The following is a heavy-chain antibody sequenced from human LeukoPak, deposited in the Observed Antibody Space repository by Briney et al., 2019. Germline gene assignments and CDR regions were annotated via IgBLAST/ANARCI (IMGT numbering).Heavy chain of an antibody. V-gene: IGHV1-2*02. Sequence: ASVKVSCKASVYTFPGYYMHWVRQAPGQGLEWMGWINPNSGGTNYAQKFQGRVTMTRDTSISTAYMELSRLRSDDTAVYYCARVGVAAAGYPFDYWGQGTLVTVSS. CDR3: ARVGVAAAGYPFDY. J-gene: IGHJ4*02. CDR2: INPNSGGT. D-gene: IGHD6-13*01. CDR1: VYTFPGYY.